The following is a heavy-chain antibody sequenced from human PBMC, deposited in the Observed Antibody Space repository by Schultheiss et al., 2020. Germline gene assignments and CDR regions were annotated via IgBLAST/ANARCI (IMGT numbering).Heavy chain of an antibody. D-gene: IGHD6-19*01. CDR2: ISTGGSII. CDR1: GFTFSDYE. CDR3: ARVGQWLALDY. Sequence: GGSLRLSCAASGFTFSDYEMNWVRQAPGKGLEWVSYISTGGSIIYYADSVKGRFTISRDNAKNSLYLQMNSLRAEDTAVYYCARVGQWLALDYWGQGTLVTVSS. J-gene: IGHJ4*02. V-gene: IGHV3-48*03.